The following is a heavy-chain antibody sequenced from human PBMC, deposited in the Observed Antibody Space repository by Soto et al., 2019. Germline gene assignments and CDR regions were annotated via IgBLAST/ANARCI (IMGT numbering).Heavy chain of an antibody. Sequence: GSGPTLVNPTQTLTLTCTFSGFSLSTSGVGVGWIRQPPGKALEWLALIYWNDDKRYSPSLKSRLTITKDTSKNQVVLTMTNMDPVDTATYYCAHRNYDILTGYYEKDYSGQGTLVTVSS. V-gene: IGHV2-5*01. CDR2: IYWNDDK. D-gene: IGHD3-9*01. CDR3: AHRNYDILTGYYEKDY. CDR1: GFSLSTSGVG. J-gene: IGHJ4*02.